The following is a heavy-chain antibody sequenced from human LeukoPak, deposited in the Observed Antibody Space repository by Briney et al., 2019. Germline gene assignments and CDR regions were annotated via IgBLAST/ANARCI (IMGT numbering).Heavy chain of an antibody. CDR2: ISAYNVNT. D-gene: IGHD4-11*01. V-gene: IGHV1-18*01. Sequence: ASVKVSCKASGYSFTSYGISWVRQAPGQGLEWMGWISAYNVNTNYAQKLQRRVTMTTDTSTSTAYMELRRLTPADPAVYYRAPLLRLQSAYGMAVWGQGTTVTVSS. CDR1: GYSFTSYG. J-gene: IGHJ6*02. CDR3: APLLRLQSAYGMAV.